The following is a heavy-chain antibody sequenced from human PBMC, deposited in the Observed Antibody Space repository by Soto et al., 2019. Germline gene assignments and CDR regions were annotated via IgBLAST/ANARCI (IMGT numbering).Heavy chain of an antibody. CDR3: ARSVWQLVYYYYYYMDV. D-gene: IGHD6-6*01. V-gene: IGHV4-34*01. CDR2: INHSGST. Sequence: SETLSLTCAVYGGSFSGYYWSWIRQPPGKGLEWIGEINHSGSTNYNPSLKSRVTISVDTSKNQFSLKLSSVTAADTAVYYCARSVWQLVYYYYYYMDVWGKGTTVTVSS. J-gene: IGHJ6*03. CDR1: GGSFSGYY.